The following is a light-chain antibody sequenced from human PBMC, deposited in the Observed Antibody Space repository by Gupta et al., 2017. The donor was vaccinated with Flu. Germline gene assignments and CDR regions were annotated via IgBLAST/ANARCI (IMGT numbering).Light chain of an antibody. V-gene: IGKV1-39*01. J-gene: IGKJ2*01. Sequence: PSSLSASVGDRVTITCRASRRVRFSLNWIQHKPGKAPKLLIYGASRVQSGVPSRFRDGRSGSDFTLTISRLQLENFATYYCQQGDSTLYTFGQGTKMEVK. CDR1: RRVRFS. CDR2: GAS. CDR3: QQGDSTLYT.